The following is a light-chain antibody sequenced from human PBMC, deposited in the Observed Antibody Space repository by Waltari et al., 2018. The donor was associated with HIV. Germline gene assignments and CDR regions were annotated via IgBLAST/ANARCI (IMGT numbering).Light chain of an antibody. CDR3: SSCAGSNNGV. CDR1: SSDVGGYTY. J-gene: IGLJ3*02. V-gene: IGLV2-8*01. CDR2: EVS. Sequence: QSALTQPPSASGSPGQSVTISCPGTSSDVGGYTYVSWYQQHPGKAPKLMIYEVSKRPSGVPDRFSGSKSGNTASLTVSGLQAEDEADYYCSSCAGSNNGVFGGGTKLTVL.